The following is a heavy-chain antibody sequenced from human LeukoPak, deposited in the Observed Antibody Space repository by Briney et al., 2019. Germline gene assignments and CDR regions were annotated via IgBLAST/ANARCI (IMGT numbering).Heavy chain of an antibody. Sequence: PSETLSLTCAVYGGSFSGYYWSWIRQPPGKGLEWIGEINHSGSTNYNPSLKSRVTISVDTSKNQFSLKLSSVTAADTAVYHCARTPGDYYNWFDPWGQGTLVTVSS. CDR2: INHSGST. V-gene: IGHV4-34*01. CDR3: ARTPGDYYNWFDP. J-gene: IGHJ5*02. CDR1: GGSFSGYY. D-gene: IGHD4-17*01.